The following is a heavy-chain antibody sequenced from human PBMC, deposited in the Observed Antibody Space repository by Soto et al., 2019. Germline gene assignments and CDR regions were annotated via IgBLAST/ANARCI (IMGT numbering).Heavy chain of an antibody. CDR3: ERTHEWPPTRYYFEY. J-gene: IGHJ4*02. D-gene: IGHD3-3*01. V-gene: IGHV4-59*08. CDR2: IYYSGST. CDR1: GGSISSYY. Sequence: SETLSLTCTVSGGSISSYYWSWIRQPPGKGLEWIGYIYYSGSTNYNPSLKSRVTISVDTSKNQFSLKLSSVTAADTAVYYCERTHEWPPTRYYFEYWGQGTLVTVSS.